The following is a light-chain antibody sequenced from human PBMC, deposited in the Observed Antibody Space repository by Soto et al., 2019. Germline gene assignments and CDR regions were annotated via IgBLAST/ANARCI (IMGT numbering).Light chain of an antibody. CDR3: QQYYSYPLT. CDR2: AAS. J-gene: IGKJ4*01. Sequence: AIRMTQSPSSLSASTGDRVTITCRASQGISSYLAWYQQKPGKAPKLLSYAASTLQSGVPSRFSGSGSGTDFTLTIRCLQSEDFATYYCQQYYSYPLTFGGGTTVDIK. V-gene: IGKV1-8*01. CDR1: QGISSY.